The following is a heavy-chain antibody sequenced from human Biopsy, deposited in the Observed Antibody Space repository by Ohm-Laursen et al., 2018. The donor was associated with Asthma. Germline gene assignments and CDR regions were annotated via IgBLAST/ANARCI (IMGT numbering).Heavy chain of an antibody. CDR2: IHYSGST. Sequence: TLSLTCTVSGGSISSGGYYWSWIRQRPGKGLEWIGYIHYSGSTYYNPSLKSRVTISVDTSKNQFSLDLSSVTAADTAVYYCARWGSFGFDYWGQGTLVTVSS. CDR3: ARWGSFGFDY. J-gene: IGHJ4*02. D-gene: IGHD7-27*01. CDR1: GGSISSGGYY. V-gene: IGHV4-31*03.